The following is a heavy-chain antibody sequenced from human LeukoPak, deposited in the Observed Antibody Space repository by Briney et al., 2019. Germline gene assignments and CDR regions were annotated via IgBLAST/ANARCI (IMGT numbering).Heavy chain of an antibody. J-gene: IGHJ4*02. CDR3: TTYRSGHY. CDR1: GFTFGGSD. Sequence: PGGSLRLSCEASGFTFGGSDIHWVRQASGKGLEWVGRITTKASNYATAYGASVKGRFTISRDDSENTAYLQMNGLKTEDTAVYYCTTYRSGHYWGQGTLVTVSS. V-gene: IGHV3-73*01. CDR2: ITTKASNYAT. D-gene: IGHD6-19*01.